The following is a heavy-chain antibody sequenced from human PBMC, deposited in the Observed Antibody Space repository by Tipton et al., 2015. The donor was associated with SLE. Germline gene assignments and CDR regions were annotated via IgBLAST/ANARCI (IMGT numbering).Heavy chain of an antibody. CDR3: ARSLQLRGEFDY. CDR1: GYSISSGYY. CDR2: IYHSGST. J-gene: IGHJ4*02. V-gene: IGHV4-38-2*01. D-gene: IGHD3-16*01. Sequence: TLSLTCAVSGYSISSGYYWGWIRQPPGKGLEWIGSIYHSGSTYYNPSLKSRVTISVDTSKNQFSLKLSSVTAADTAVYYCARSLQLRGEFDYWGQGTLVTVSS.